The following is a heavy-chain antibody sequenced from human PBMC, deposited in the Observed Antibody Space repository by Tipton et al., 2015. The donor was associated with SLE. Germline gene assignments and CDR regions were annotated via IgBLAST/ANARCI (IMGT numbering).Heavy chain of an antibody. J-gene: IGHJ6*02. CDR3: ARDPTGYDFWMEGMDV. V-gene: IGHV1-18*01. D-gene: IGHD3-3*01. CDR2: ISAYNGNT. Sequence: QVQLVQSGAGVKKPGASVKVSCKASGYTFTSYGISWVRKAPGQGLEWMGWISAYNGNTNYAQKLQGRVTMTTDTSTSTAYMELRSLRSDDTAVYYCARDPTGYDFWMEGMDVWGQGTTVTVSS. CDR1: GYTFTSYG.